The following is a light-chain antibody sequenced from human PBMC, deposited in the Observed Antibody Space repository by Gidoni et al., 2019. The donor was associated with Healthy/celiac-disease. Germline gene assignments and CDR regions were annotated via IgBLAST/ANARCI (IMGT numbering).Light chain of an antibody. J-gene: IGKJ3*01. V-gene: IGKV2-28*01. CDR1: QSLLHSNGYNY. Sequence: DSVMTQSPLSLPVTPGEPASISCRSSQSLLHSNGYNYLDWYLQKPGQSPQLLISLGSNRASGVPDRFSGSGSGTDFTLKISRVEAEDVGVYYCMQALQTPPFTFGPGTKVDIK. CDR2: LGS. CDR3: MQALQTPPFT.